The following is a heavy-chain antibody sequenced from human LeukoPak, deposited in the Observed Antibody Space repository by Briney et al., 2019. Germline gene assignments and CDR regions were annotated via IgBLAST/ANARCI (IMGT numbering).Heavy chain of an antibody. CDR1: GFTFSSYS. Sequence: GGSLRLSCAASGFTFSSYSMNWVRQAPGKGLEWVSSISSSSSYIYYVYSVKGRFTISRDNAKNSLYLQMNSLRAEDTAVYYCARGPTWLVRDYYYYYYMDVWGKGTTVTVSS. CDR3: ARGPTWLVRDYYYYYYMDV. V-gene: IGHV3-21*01. CDR2: ISSSSSYI. J-gene: IGHJ6*03. D-gene: IGHD6-19*01.